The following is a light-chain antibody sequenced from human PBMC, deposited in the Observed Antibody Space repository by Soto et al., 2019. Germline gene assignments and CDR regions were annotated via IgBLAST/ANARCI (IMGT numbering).Light chain of an antibody. CDR1: QSISSSY. V-gene: IGKV3-20*01. CDR2: GAS. CDR3: QQYGSSSWT. J-gene: IGKJ1*01. Sequence: EIVLTQSPGTLSLSPGKRATLSCRASQSISSSYLAWYQQRPGQAPRLLIYGASSRATGIPDRFSGSGSGPEFTLTIRRLEPEDFVVYYCQQYGSSSWTFGQGTKVEIK.